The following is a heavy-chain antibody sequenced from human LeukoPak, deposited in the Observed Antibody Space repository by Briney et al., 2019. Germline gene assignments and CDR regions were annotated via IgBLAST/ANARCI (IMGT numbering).Heavy chain of an antibody. V-gene: IGHV4-59*01. D-gene: IGHD6-13*01. CDR2: IYYSGST. Sequence: KPSGTLSLTCTVAGGSISSYYWSWIRQPPGKGLEWIGYIYYSGSTNYNPSLKSRVTISVDTSKNQFSLKLSSVTAADTAVYYCARDSSDSSWYLYFDYRGQGTLVTVSS. CDR3: ARDSSDSSWYLYFDY. CDR1: GGSISSYY. J-gene: IGHJ4*02.